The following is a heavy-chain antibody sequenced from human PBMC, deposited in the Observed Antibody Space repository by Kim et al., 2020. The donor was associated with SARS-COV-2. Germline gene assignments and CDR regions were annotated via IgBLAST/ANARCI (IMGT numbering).Heavy chain of an antibody. CDR3: AKVSYSSSWYPNTFDY. D-gene: IGHD6-13*01. CDR2: ISGSGGST. CDR1: GFTFSSYA. Sequence: GGSLRLSCAASGFTFSSYAMSWVRQAPGKGLEWVSAISGSGGSTYYADSVKGRFTISRDNSKNTLYLQMNSLRAEDTAVYYCAKVSYSSSWYPNTFDYCGQGTLVTVSS. J-gene: IGHJ4*01. V-gene: IGHV3-23*01.